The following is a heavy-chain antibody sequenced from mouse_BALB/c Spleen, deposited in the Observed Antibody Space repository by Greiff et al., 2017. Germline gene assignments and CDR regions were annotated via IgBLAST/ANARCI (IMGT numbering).Heavy chain of an antibody. CDR1: GFTFSNYW. CDR3: TRQGFITTATAWFAY. V-gene: IGHV6-6*02. Sequence: EVKLVESGGGLVQPGGSMKLSCVASGFTFSNYWMNWVRQSPEKGLEWVAEIRLKSNNYATHYAESVKGRFTISRDDSKSSVYLQMNNLRAEDTGIYYCTRQGFITTATAWFAYWGQGTLVTVSA. J-gene: IGHJ3*01. CDR2: IRLKSNNYAT. D-gene: IGHD1-2*01.